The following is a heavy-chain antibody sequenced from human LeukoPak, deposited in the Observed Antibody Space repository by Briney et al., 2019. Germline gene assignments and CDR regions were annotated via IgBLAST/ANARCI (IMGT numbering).Heavy chain of an antibody. J-gene: IGHJ6*03. V-gene: IGHV3-23*01. CDR1: GLIFSNFA. CDR3: ARGTGEVWYYYMDV. D-gene: IGHD7-27*01. CDR2: ITGTSGRT. Sequence: GGSLRLSCEVSGLIFSNFAMAWVRQAPGKGLEWVSLITGTSGRTYYAASVKGRFTISRDNSKNTVYLQMNSLRAEDTAVYYCARGTGEVWYYYMDVWGKGTTVTISS.